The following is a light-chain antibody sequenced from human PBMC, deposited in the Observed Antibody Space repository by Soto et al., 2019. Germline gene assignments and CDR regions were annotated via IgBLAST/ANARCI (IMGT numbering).Light chain of an antibody. Sequence: QSVLTQPPSVSGAPGQRVIISCTGSSSNIGAGYDVHWYQQLPGTAPKLLIHGNNNRPSGVPDRFSGSKSGTSASLAITGLQAEDEADYYCQSYDSSLTAHVIFGGGTKVTVL. V-gene: IGLV1-40*01. CDR3: QSYDSSLTAHVI. J-gene: IGLJ2*01. CDR1: SSNIGAGYD. CDR2: GNN.